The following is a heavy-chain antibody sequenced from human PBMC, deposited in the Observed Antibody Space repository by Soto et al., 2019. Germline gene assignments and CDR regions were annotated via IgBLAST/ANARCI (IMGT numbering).Heavy chain of an antibody. D-gene: IGHD3-10*01. CDR3: ARDRGGYGPPDV. CDR2: ISGSSGYT. J-gene: IGHJ6*02. Sequence: QVQLVESGGGLVKPGGSLRLSCAASGFSFSDSYMSWVRQAPGKGLEWVAYISGSSGYTGYADSVKGLFTISRDNAKNSLYLQMNRLRAEDTAVYYCARDRGGYGPPDVWGQGTTVTVSS. CDR1: GFSFSDSY. V-gene: IGHV3-11*06.